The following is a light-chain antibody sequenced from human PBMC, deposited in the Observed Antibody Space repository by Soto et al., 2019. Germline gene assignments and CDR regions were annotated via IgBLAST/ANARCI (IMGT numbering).Light chain of an antibody. J-gene: IGKJ5*01. CDR1: QSIGNY. CDR3: QQCRATPLT. Sequence: DIQMTHSPSSLSASVGDRLTITFRASQSIGNYLNWYQQKPGKAPKLLIYGASGLQSGVPSRFSGSGSGTDFTLTISSLQPEDVGIYYCQQCRATPLTFGQGTRLEIK. V-gene: IGKV1-39*01. CDR2: GAS.